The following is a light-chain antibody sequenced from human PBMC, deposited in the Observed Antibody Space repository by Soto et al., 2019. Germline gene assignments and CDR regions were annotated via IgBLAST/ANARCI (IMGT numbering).Light chain of an antibody. V-gene: IGKV1-5*03. CDR1: QSISSR. CDR2: KAS. Sequence: DIQMTQSPSTLSASVGDRVTITCRASQSISSRLAWYQQKPRKAPKLLIYKASNLESGVPSRFSGSGSGTEFTLTISSLQPDDFATYYCQQYNSYSGWTFGQGTKVEIK. CDR3: QQYNSYSGWT. J-gene: IGKJ1*01.